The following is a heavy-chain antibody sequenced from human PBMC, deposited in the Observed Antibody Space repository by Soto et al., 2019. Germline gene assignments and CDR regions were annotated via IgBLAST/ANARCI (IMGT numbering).Heavy chain of an antibody. V-gene: IGHV3-30*18. CDR2: ISYDGSNK. D-gene: IGHD2-2*01. Sequence: GSLRLSCAASGFTFSSYGMHWVRQAPGKGLEWVAVISYDGSNKYYADSVKGRFTISRDNSKNTLYLQMNSLRAEDTAVYYCAKDDIVVVPAAYYFDYWGQGTLVTVSS. CDR3: AKDDIVVVPAAYYFDY. CDR1: GFTFSSYG. J-gene: IGHJ4*02.